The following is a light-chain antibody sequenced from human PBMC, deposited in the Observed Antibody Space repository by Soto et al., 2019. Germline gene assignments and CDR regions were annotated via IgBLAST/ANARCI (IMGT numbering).Light chain of an antibody. V-gene: IGLV2-14*03. J-gene: IGLJ1*01. CDR2: DVN. CDR1: SSDVGAYEH. Sequence: QSALTQPASVSGSPGQSVTISCTGASSDVGAYEHVSWYQQHPGRAPKLILYDVNNRPSGVSNHFSGSKSGNTASLVISGLQANDEADYYCAAWDDSLSGYVFGTGTKVTVL. CDR3: AAWDDSLSGYV.